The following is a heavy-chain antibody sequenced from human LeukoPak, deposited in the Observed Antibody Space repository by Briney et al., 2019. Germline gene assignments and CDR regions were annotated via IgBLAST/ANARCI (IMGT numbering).Heavy chain of an antibody. CDR3: ARDYCTRGGDCYMVDTIFP. Sequence: GASVKVSCEASGYTFSIYYMSWVRQAPGQGLEWMAWISPYDGDTNYPRKFEGRVTMTTETSTNTAYMELRSLRSDDTAIYYCARDYCTRGGDCYMVDTIFPRGQGTLVTVSA. D-gene: IGHD2-21*02. J-gene: IGHJ5*02. V-gene: IGHV1-18*01. CDR2: ISPYDGDT. CDR1: GYTFSIYY.